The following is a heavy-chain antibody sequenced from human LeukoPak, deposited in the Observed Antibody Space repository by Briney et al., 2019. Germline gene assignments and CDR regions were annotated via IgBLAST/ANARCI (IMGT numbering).Heavy chain of an antibody. Sequence: GGSLRLSCVASGFTFSSYEMNWVRQTPGKGLEWVSYISSSGRTAYYADSVRGRFTISRDNAKDSLYLQMNSLRAEDTAVYYCAREVRYFALGDYWGQGTLVTVSS. CDR1: GFTFSSYE. J-gene: IGHJ4*02. CDR2: ISSSGRTA. V-gene: IGHV3-48*03. D-gene: IGHD3-9*01. CDR3: AREVRYFALGDY.